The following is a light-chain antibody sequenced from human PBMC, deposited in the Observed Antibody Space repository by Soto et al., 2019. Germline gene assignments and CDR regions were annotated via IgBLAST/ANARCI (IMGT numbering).Light chain of an antibody. J-gene: IGKJ1*01. CDR2: AAS. CDR3: QQSYSTLRT. V-gene: IGKV1-8*01. CDR1: QGISSY. Sequence: AIRMTQSPSSLSASTGDRVTITCRASQGISSYLAWYQQKPGKAPKLLIHAASSLRSGVPARFSGSGSGTDFTLTISSLQPEDFATYYCQQSYSTLRTFGQGTKVDI.